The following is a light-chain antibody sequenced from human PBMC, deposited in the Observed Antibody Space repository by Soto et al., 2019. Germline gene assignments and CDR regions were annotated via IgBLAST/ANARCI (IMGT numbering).Light chain of an antibody. V-gene: IGKV3-15*01. CDR1: QSVSSN. J-gene: IGKJ1*01. CDR2: GAS. Sequence: EIVMTQSPATLSVSPGERATLSCRASQSVSSNLAWYQQKPGQAPRLLIYGASTRATGIPARFSGSGSGTEFTLTISSLQSEDFSFYYCQQYNNWPPWTFGHGT. CDR3: QQYNNWPPWT.